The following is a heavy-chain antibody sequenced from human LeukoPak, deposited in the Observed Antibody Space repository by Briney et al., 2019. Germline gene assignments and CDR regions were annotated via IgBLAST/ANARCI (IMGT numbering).Heavy chain of an antibody. J-gene: IGHJ6*03. CDR1: GYIFTDYW. Sequence: GESLKISCQGSGYIFTDYWIGWVRQMPGKGLEWMGIIYPGDSDTRYSPSFQGQVTISADKSISTAYLQWSSLKASDTAMYYCARHGIAARPWGSRENYYYYYYMDVWGKGTTVTVSS. CDR3: ARHGIAARPWGSRENYYYYYYMDV. CDR2: IYPGDSDT. V-gene: IGHV5-51*01. D-gene: IGHD6-6*01.